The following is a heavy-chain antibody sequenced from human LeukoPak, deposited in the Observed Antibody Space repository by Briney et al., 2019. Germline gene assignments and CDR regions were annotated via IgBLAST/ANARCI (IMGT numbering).Heavy chain of an antibody. CDR1: GGSVSSGSYY. V-gene: IGHV4-61*01. CDR2: IYYSGGT. Sequence: PSETLSLTGTVSGGSVSSGSYYWSWIRQPPGKGLEWIGYIYYSGGTNYNPSLKSRVTISVDTSKNQFSLKLSSVTAADTAVYYCARMGTISDAFDIWGQGIMVTVSS. J-gene: IGHJ3*02. D-gene: IGHD4/OR15-4a*01. CDR3: ARMGTISDAFDI.